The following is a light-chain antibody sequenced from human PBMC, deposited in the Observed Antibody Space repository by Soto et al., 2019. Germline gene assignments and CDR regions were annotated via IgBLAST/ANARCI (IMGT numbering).Light chain of an antibody. CDR2: TNN. J-gene: IGLJ1*01. CDR1: SSNIGAGYD. Sequence: QSVLTQPPSVSGAPGQRVTISCTGSSSNIGAGYDVHWYQQLPGTAPKLLIYTNNNRPSGVPDRFSGSKYGTSASLAITGLQAEDEADYYCQSFDSSLVNYVFGTGTKLTVL. V-gene: IGLV1-40*01. CDR3: QSFDSSLVNYV.